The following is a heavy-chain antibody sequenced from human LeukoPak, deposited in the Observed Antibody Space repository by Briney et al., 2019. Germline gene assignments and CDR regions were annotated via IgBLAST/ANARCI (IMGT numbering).Heavy chain of an antibody. J-gene: IGHJ5*02. V-gene: IGHV4-39*01. Sequence: SETLSLTCTVSGGSISSGSDYWGWIRQPPGKGLEWIGTIYYSGSTYYNPSLKGRVTISVDTSKNQFSLRLSSVTAADTAVYYCARQGDYYDSSGYFFSWGQGTLVTVSS. CDR3: ARQGDYYDSSGYFFS. CDR1: GGSISSGSDY. D-gene: IGHD3-22*01. CDR2: IYYSGST.